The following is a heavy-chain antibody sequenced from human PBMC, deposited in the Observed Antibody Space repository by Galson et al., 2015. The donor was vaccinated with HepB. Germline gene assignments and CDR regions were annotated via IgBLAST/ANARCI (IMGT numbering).Heavy chain of an antibody. CDR2: ITSNTYI. Sequence: SLRLSCAASGFTFRSFSMNWVRQAPGKGLEWVSSITSNTYIYYADSVKGRFTISRDNAKNSLYLQMNSLRAEDTAVYYCARGPLSVAGPLRYFQHWGQGTLVTVSS. J-gene: IGHJ1*01. CDR1: GFTFRSFS. V-gene: IGHV3-21*01. D-gene: IGHD6-19*01. CDR3: ARGPLSVAGPLRYFQH.